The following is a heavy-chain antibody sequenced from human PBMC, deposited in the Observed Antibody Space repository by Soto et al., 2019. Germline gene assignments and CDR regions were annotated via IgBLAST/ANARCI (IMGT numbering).Heavy chain of an antibody. CDR3: AREAFGDSVPGY. CDR2: INPSGGST. D-gene: IGHD4-17*01. J-gene: IGHJ4*02. V-gene: IGHV1-46*01. Sequence: QVQLLQFGAEVKKPGAAVKVSCEASGYTSTTSYIHWVRQAPGQGLEWMGIINPSGGSTSYAQKFQGRVTMTTDTSTSTVYLEISSLRSEDTAVYYCAREAFGDSVPGYWGQGTLVTVSS. CDR1: GYTSTTSY.